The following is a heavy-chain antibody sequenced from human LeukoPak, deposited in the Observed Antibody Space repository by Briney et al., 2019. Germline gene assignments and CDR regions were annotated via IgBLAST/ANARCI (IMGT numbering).Heavy chain of an antibody. CDR2: ISAYNGNT. V-gene: IGHV1-18*01. D-gene: IGHD3-9*01. CDR1: GYTFTSYG. CDR3: ARVIRLRYFDWLFAAFDY. Sequence: GSVSVSCTASGYTFTSYGMSWVRQAPGQGLEWMGWISAYNGNTNYAQTLQGRVTMTTDTSTSTAYMELTSLISDDTAVYYCARVIRLRYFDWLFAAFDYWGQGTLVTVSS. J-gene: IGHJ4*02.